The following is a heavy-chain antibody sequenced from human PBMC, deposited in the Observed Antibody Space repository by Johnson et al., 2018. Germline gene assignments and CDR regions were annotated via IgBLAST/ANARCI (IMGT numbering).Heavy chain of an antibody. CDR3: ARDSWDTSSWYGAFDI. V-gene: IGHV4-61*01. D-gene: IGHD6-13*01. Sequence: QVQLQESGPGLVKPSEAXSLTCTVSGGSLSSGSYYWSWIRQPPGKGLEWIGYIYYSGNTNYNPSLKSRVTISVDTSKNQFSLKLSPVTAAETAVYYCARDSWDTSSWYGAFDIWGLGTMVTVSS. CDR1: GGSLSSGSYY. CDR2: IYYSGNT. J-gene: IGHJ3*02.